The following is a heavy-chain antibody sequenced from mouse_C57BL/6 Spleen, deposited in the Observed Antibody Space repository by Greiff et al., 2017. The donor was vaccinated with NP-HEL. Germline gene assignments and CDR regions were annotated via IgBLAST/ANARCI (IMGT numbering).Heavy chain of an antibody. V-gene: IGHV1-39*01. Sequence: VQLKESGPELVKPGASVKISCKASGYSFTDYNMNWVKQSNGKSLEWIGVINPNYGTTSYNQKFKGKATLTVDQSSSTAYMQLNSLTSEDSAVYYCARSGYYGSSLSWFAYWGQGTLVTVSA. CDR1: GYSFTDYN. CDR2: INPNYGTT. J-gene: IGHJ3*01. D-gene: IGHD1-1*01. CDR3: ARSGYYGSSLSWFAY.